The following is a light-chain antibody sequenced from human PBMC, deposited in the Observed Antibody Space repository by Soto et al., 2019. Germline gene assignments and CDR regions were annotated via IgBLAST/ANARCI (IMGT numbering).Light chain of an antibody. V-gene: IGKV1-5*01. CDR3: QQYESYWT. CDR1: QSIGSW. J-gene: IGKJ1*01. Sequence: DIQMTQSPSTLSASVGDRVTITCRASQSIGSWLAWFQQKPGKAPNVLIYDASSLESGAPSSFSGSGSGTGFNLTSSSLQLDDFATYYCQQYESYWTCGQGTTVEI. CDR2: DAS.